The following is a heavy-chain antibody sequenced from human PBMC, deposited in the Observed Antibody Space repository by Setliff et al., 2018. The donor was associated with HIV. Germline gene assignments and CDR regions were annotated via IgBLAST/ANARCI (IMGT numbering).Heavy chain of an antibody. V-gene: IGHV4-59*08. CDR3: ARQMPIPGIAITPVDY. CDR1: GDSIRGYY. J-gene: IGHJ4*02. D-gene: IGHD5-12*01. CDR2: VFYTGFA. Sequence: LSLTCTVSGDSIRGYYWSWIRQPPGKGLEWMGYVFYTGFAAYNPSLKSRLTISVDTSKSQFSLTLTSVTAADTAVYYCARQMPIPGIAITPVDYWGQGTLVTVSS.